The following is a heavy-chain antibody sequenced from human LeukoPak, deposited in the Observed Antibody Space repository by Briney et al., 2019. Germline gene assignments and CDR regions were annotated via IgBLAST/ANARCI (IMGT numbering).Heavy chain of an antibody. Sequence: PGGSLGPSCQPSESTFSSFWISWARQPQGRGWEWVANIKKDGSEKYYVDSVRGRFTISRDNSKSTLSLQMNSLKAEDTAIYYRATYRQVLLPFESWGQGTLVTVSS. CDR3: ATYRQVLLPFES. CDR1: ESTFSSFW. V-gene: IGHV3-7*03. J-gene: IGHJ4*02. D-gene: IGHD2-8*02. CDR2: IKKDGSEK.